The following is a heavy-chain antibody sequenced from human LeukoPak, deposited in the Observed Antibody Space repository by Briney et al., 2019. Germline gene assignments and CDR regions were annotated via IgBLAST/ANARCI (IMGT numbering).Heavy chain of an antibody. D-gene: IGHD2-2*01. J-gene: IGHJ4*02. CDR2: INQDGSEK. CDR1: GFTFDVYW. V-gene: IGHV3-7*01. CDR3: ARGGTSGYSSTRHFWGGNYYFDY. Sequence: PGGSLRLSCGASGFTFDVYWMSWVRQAPGQGLEWVANINQDGSEKYYLDSAKGRFTISRDNARNSLYLQVNSLRAEDTAVYYCARGGTSGYSSTRHFWGGNYYFDYWGQGSLVTVSS.